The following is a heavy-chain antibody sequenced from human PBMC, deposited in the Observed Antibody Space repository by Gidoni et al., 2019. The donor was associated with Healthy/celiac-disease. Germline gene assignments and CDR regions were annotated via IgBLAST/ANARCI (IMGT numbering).Heavy chain of an antibody. CDR1: GFTFRRYA. Sequence: EVQLVESGGGLVQPGGSLRLSCSASGFTFRRYAMIWVRQAPGKGLEWVSAISGSGGSTYYVDSVKGRFTISRDNSKNTLYLQMNSLRAEDTAVYYCSKDLGYYDSSGYCDYWGQGTLVTVSS. J-gene: IGHJ4*02. V-gene: IGHV3-23*04. CDR2: ISGSGGST. CDR3: SKDLGYYDSSGYCDY. D-gene: IGHD3-22*01.